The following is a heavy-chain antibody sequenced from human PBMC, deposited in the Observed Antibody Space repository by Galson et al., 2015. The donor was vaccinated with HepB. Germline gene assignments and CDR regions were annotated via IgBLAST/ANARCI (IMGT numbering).Heavy chain of an antibody. CDR3: AHSVADYGDYLDFDN. CDR1: GFSLSTNEVG. Sequence: PALVKPTQTLTLTCTFSGFSLSTNEVGVGWIRQPPGKALEWLALIYWDGDKRYSPSLKSRLTITKDTSKNQVVLRMTNIDPLDTATYYCAHSVADYGDYLDFDNWGRGTLVTVSS. V-gene: IGHV2-5*02. CDR2: IYWDGDK. D-gene: IGHD4-17*01. J-gene: IGHJ4*02.